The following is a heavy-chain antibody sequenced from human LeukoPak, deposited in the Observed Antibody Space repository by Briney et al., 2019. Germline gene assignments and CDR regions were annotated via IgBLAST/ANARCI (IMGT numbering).Heavy chain of an antibody. Sequence: PGGSLCLSCEASGFTFSTHSMNWVRQAPGKGLEWVSSITKSSTYVYYADSVKGRFTISRDNANNSLFLQMNNLGVDDTGVYYCARGSGVHVWGQGTLVLVSS. CDR3: ARGSGVHV. J-gene: IGHJ4*02. D-gene: IGHD2-8*01. V-gene: IGHV3-21*04. CDR1: GFTFSTHS. CDR2: ITKSSTYV.